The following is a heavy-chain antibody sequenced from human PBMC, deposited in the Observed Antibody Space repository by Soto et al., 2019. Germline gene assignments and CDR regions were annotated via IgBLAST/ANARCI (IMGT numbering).Heavy chain of an antibody. CDR3: ARHYSSNYGWFDP. V-gene: IGHV4-59*08. CDR2: IYYSGST. D-gene: IGHD4-4*01. J-gene: IGHJ5*02. CDR1: GGSISSYY. Sequence: QVQLQESGPGLVKPSETLSLTCTVSGGSISSYYWSWIRQPPGKGLEWIGYIYYSGSTNYNPSLKRRVTISVDTSKNQFSLKLSSVTAADTAVYYCARHYSSNYGWFDPWGQGTLVTVSS.